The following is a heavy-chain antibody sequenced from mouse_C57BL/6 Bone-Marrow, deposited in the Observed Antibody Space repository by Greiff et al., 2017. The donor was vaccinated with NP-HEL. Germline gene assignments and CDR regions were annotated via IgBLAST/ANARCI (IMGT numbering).Heavy chain of an antibody. CDR1: GYTFTSYG. D-gene: IGHD1-1*01. Sequence: QVQLQQSGAELARPGASVKLSCKASGYTFTSYGISWVKQRTGQGLEWIGEIYPRSGNTYYNETFKGKATLTADKSSSTAYMALRSLTSEDSTVYFCARLGYYYGSSYRFDYWGQGTTLTVSS. CDR3: ARLGYYYGSSYRFDY. CDR2: IYPRSGNT. J-gene: IGHJ2*01. V-gene: IGHV1-81*01.